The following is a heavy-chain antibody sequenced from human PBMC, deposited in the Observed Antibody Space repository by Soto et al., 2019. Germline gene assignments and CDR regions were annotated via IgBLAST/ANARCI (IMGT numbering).Heavy chain of an antibody. CDR2: ISADGTT. D-gene: IGHD2-15*01. Sequence: GGSLRLSCAASGFIVSGSSVSWVRQAPGKGLDWVSLISADGTTHYTDSVKGRFTISRDTSKNTVSLQMNSLRAEDTALYFCARDNVVLGAPFENWGQGTLVTVSS. CDR1: GFIVSGSS. J-gene: IGHJ4*02. V-gene: IGHV3-53*01. CDR3: ARDNVVLGAPFEN.